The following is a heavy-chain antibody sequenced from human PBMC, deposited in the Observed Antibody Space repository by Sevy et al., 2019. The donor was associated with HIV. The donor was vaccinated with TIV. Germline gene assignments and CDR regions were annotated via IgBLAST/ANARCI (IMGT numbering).Heavy chain of an antibody. V-gene: IGHV1-69*13. Sequence: ASMKVSCKASGGTFSSYAISWVRQAPGQGLEWMVGIIPIFGTANYAQKFQGRVTITADESTSTAYMELSSLRSEDTAVYYCAKNLGYSSSWYELDYWGQGTLVTVSS. J-gene: IGHJ4*02. CDR1: GGTFSSYA. CDR2: IIPIFGTA. CDR3: AKNLGYSSSWYELDY. D-gene: IGHD6-13*01.